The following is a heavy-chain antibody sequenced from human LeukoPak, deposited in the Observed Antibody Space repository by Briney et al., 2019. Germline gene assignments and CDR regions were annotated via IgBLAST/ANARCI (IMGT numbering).Heavy chain of an antibody. CDR3: ASSGNYYPYLLDY. V-gene: IGHV3-20*04. CDR2: INWNGGST. Sequence: RPGGSLRLSCTASGFTFGDYGMSCVRQAPGKGLEWVSGINWNGGSTGYADSVKGRFTISRDNAKNSLYLQMNSLRAEDTALYYCASSGNYYPYLLDYWGQGTLVTVSS. J-gene: IGHJ4*02. D-gene: IGHD1-26*01. CDR1: GFTFGDYG.